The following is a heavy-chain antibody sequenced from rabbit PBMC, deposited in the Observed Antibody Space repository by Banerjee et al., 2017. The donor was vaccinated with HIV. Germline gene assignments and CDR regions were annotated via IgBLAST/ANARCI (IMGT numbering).Heavy chain of an antibody. CDR2: IYAGDEST. V-gene: IGHV1S45*01. CDR3: ARAYSSNGFDL. D-gene: IGHD1-1*01. CDR1: GFDFSRYY. J-gene: IGHJ4*01. Sequence: QEQLEESGGDLVQPEGSLTLTCTASGFDFSRYYMCWVRQAPGKGLEWIACIYAGDESTRYASWVNGRFTISKTSSTTVTLQMTSLTAADTATCFCARAYSSNGFDLWGPGTLVTVS.